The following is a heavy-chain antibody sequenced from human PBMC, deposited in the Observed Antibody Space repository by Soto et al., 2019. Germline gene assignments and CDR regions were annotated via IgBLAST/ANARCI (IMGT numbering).Heavy chain of an antibody. J-gene: IGHJ4*02. Sequence: GGSMRLSCAASGFTFSSYWMSWVRQAPGKGLEWVAVIAYDGSNKYYADSVKGRFTISRDNSKNTLYLQMNSLTGEDTAVYYCAKDPNGDYVGAFDSWGQGTLVTVSS. CDR1: GFTFSSYW. CDR2: IAYDGSNK. V-gene: IGHV3-30*18. D-gene: IGHD4-17*01. CDR3: AKDPNGDYVGAFDS.